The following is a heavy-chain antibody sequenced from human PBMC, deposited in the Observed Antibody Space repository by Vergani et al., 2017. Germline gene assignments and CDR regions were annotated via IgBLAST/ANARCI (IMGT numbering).Heavy chain of an antibody. Sequence: EVQLLESGGDLVQPGGSLRLSCAASGFTFIMHAMSWVRQAPGKGLEWVSTLSASDRRTHYADSVKGRFTISRDNSKSTLFLQMNSLRVEDMAVYYCARDRGGWGDSRDLYNYYMDVWGKGTTVTVSS. J-gene: IGHJ6*03. D-gene: IGHD5-24*01. CDR2: LSASDRRT. V-gene: IGHV3-23*01. CDR3: ARDRGGWGDSRDLYNYYMDV. CDR1: GFTFIMHA.